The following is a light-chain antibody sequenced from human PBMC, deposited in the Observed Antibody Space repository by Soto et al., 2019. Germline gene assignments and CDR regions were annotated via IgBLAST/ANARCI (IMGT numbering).Light chain of an antibody. CDR1: SSDVGAYNH. Sequence: QSALTQPASVSGSPGQSITISCTGTSSDVGAYNHVSWFQQHPGKAPKLMIYDVSNRPSGVSKRFSGSKSGNTASLTISGLQAEDEADYYCCSYTTSSTYVFGIGTKVTVL. V-gene: IGLV2-14*01. CDR2: DVS. J-gene: IGLJ1*01. CDR3: CSYTTSSTYV.